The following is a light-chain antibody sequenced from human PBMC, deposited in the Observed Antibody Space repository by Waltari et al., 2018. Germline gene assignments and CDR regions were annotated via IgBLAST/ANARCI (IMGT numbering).Light chain of an antibody. J-gene: IGLJ2*01. CDR2: EVS. CDR1: SSDVGNYNL. Sequence: QSALTQPASVSGSPGQSITISCTGTSSDVGNYNLVSWYQQHPGKAPKLIIYEVSQRPSGVSNRFSGSKSGTTASLTISGLQAEDEADFYCCSYAGRGSSVVFGGGTKLTVL. CDR3: CSYAGRGSSVV. V-gene: IGLV2-23*02.